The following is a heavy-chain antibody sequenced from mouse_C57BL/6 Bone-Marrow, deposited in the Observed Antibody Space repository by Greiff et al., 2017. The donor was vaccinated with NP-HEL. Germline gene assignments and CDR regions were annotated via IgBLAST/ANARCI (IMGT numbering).Heavy chain of an antibody. D-gene: IGHD1-1*01. CDR3: AIPDYYGSGYWDFDV. CDR1: GYTFTTYP. V-gene: IGHV1-47*01. Sequence: QVQLKESGAELVKPGASVKMSCKASGYTFTTYPIEWMKQNHGKSLEWIGNFHPYNDDTKYNEKFKGKATLTVEKSSSTVYLELSRLTSDDSAVYYCAIPDYYGSGYWDFDVWGTGTTVTVSS. J-gene: IGHJ1*03. CDR2: FHPYNDDT.